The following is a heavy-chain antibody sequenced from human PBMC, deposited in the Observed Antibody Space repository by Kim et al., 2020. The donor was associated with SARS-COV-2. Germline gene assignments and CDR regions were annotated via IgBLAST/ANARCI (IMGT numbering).Heavy chain of an antibody. V-gene: IGHV3-30*18. CDR1: GFTFSSYG. J-gene: IGHJ4*01. CDR2: ISYDGSNK. CDR3: AKDLYRGYSYTKRDFDY. Sequence: GGSLRLSCAASGFTFSSYGMHWVRQAPGKGPEWVAVISYDGSNKYYADSVKGRFTISRDNSKNTLYLQMNSLRAEDTAVYYCAKDLYRGYSYTKRDFDY. D-gene: IGHD5-18*01.